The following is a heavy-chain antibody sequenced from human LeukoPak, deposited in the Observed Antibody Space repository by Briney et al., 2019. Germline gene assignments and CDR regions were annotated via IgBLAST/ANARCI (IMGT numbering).Heavy chain of an antibody. CDR2: INHSGST. D-gene: IGHD2-15*01. CDR3: AIAGYCSGGSCYQNWFDP. J-gene: IGHJ5*02. Sequence: SETLSLTCAVYGGSFSGYYWSWIRQPPGKGLEWIGEINHSGSTNYNPSLKSRVTISVDTSKNQFSLKLSSVTAADTAVYYCAIAGYCSGGSCYQNWFDPWGQGTLVTVSS. CDR1: GGSFSGYY. V-gene: IGHV4-34*01.